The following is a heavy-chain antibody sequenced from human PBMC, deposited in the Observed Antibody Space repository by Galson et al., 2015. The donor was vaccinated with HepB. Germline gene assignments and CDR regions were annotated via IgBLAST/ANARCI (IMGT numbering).Heavy chain of an antibody. CDR3: AKFTTVTTLRYYYYMDV. J-gene: IGHJ6*03. D-gene: IGHD4-11*01. Sequence: SLRLSCAASGFTFSSYAMSWVRQAPGKGLEWVSAISGSGGSTYYADSVKGRFAISRDNSKNTLYLQMNSLRAEDTAVYYCAKFTTVTTLRYYYYMDVWGKGTTVTVSS. V-gene: IGHV3-23*01. CDR1: GFTFSSYA. CDR2: ISGSGGST.